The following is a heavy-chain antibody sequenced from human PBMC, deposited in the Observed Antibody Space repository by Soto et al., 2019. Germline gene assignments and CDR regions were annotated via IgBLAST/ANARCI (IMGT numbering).Heavy chain of an antibody. J-gene: IGHJ6*02. CDR1: GGTFSSYA. CDR3: ARSRKAYYYYGMDV. D-gene: IGHD6-13*01. Sequence: QVQLVQSGAEVKKPGSSVKVSCKASGGTFSSYAISWVRQAPGQGLEWMGGIIPIFGTPNYAQKFQGRVTITADESTSTAYLALSTLRSEDTAVYYCARSRKAYYYYGMDVWGQGTTVTVSS. V-gene: IGHV1-69*12. CDR2: IIPIFGTP.